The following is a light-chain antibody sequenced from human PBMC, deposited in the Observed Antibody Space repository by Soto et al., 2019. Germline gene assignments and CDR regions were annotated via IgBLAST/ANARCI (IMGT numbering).Light chain of an antibody. V-gene: IGLV1-47*01. J-gene: IGLJ1*01. CDR1: SSNIGSNY. CDR3: AAWDDSLSGNV. Sequence: QSVLTQPPSASGTPGQRVTISCSGSSSNIGSNYVYWYQQLPGTAPKLLIYRNNQRPSGVPDRFSGSKSGTSASLAISGLRSEDEADYDGAAWDDSLSGNVFGSGTKLTVL. CDR2: RNN.